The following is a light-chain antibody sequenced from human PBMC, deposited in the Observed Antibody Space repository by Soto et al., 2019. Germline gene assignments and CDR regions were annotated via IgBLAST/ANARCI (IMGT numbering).Light chain of an antibody. CDR2: GAS. Sequence: DIQLTQSPSSLSASLGDSITITCRASETISTFLNWYQVQPGKAPRLLVYGASYLQVGVPVRFRASGSGTLFTLTIDNLQREDLASYFCQQFFSAVLTCGGGTRVDI. CDR1: ETISTF. J-gene: IGKJ4*01. CDR3: QQFFSAVLT. V-gene: IGKV1-39*01.